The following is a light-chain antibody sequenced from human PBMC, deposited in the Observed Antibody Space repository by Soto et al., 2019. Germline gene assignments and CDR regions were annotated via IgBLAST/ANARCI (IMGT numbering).Light chain of an antibody. CDR2: TTS. J-gene: IGKJ1*01. V-gene: IGKV3-15*01. CDR3: QQYNSWPRT. Sequence: IVLTQSPGTLSLSPGERITISCRASQTVGSNLAWYQQKPGQAPRLLIYTTSSRATGVPAKFSGSGSGTEFTLTIDSLQSEDFVLYYCQQYNSWPRTFGQGTKVDIK. CDR1: QTVGSN.